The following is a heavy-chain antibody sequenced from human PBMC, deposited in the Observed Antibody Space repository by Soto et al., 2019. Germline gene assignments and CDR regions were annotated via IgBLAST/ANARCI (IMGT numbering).Heavy chain of an antibody. J-gene: IGHJ4*02. CDR2: IGTAGDT. CDR1: GFTFSSYD. V-gene: IGHV3-13*01. Sequence: GGSLRLSCAASGFTFSSYDMHWVRQATGKGLEWVSAIGTAGDTYYPGSVKGRFTISRENAKNSLYLQMNSLRAGDTAVYYCARVGKLRYFDWSPYDYWGQGTLVTVSS. D-gene: IGHD3-9*01. CDR3: ARVGKLRYFDWSPYDY.